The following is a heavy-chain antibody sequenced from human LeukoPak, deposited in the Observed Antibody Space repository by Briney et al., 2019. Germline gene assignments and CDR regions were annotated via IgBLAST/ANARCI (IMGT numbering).Heavy chain of an antibody. Sequence: SQTLSLTCTVSGGSISSGGYYWSWIRQHPGKGLEWIGYIYYSGSTYYNPSLKSRVTISVDTSKNQISLKLSSVTAADTAVYYCARAPYDSSGYYRYWGQGTLVTVSS. CDR2: IYYSGST. D-gene: IGHD3-22*01. V-gene: IGHV4-31*03. CDR1: GGSISSGGYY. J-gene: IGHJ4*02. CDR3: ARAPYDSSGYYRY.